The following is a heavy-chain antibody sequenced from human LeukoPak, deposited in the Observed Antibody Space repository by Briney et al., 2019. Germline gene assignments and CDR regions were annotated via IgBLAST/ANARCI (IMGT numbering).Heavy chain of an antibody. CDR1: GYTFTSYG. V-gene: IGHV1-2*02. J-gene: IGHJ6*02. Sequence: ASVKVSCKASGYTFTSYGISWVRQAPGQGLEWMGWINPNSGGTNYAQKFQGRVTMTRDTSISTAYMELSRLRSDDTAVYYCARALSSSSHYYYGMDVWGQGTTVTVSS. CDR2: INPNSGGT. D-gene: IGHD6-6*01. CDR3: ARALSSSSHYYYGMDV.